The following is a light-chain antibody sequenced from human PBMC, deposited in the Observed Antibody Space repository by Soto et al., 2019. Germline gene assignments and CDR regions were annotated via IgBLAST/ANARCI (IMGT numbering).Light chain of an antibody. CDR1: QSVSSNY. CDR3: QQYVTSPPSWT. CDR2: GAS. Sequence: ETVLTQSPGTLSLSPGERATLSCRASQSVSSNYLAWYQHKPGQAPRLLIYGASNRATGIPARFSGSGSGTDFPLTISRLEPEDFAVYYCQQYVTSPPSWTFGQGTKVEVK. J-gene: IGKJ1*01. V-gene: IGKV3-20*01.